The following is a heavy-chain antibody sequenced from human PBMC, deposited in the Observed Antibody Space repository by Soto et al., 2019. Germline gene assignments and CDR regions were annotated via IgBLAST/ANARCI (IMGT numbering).Heavy chain of an antibody. D-gene: IGHD3-22*01. V-gene: IGHV5-10-1*01. Sequence: GESLKISCKGSGYSFAGYWITWVRQKPGKGLEWMGRIDPSDSQTYYSPSFRGHVTTSVTKSITAVFLQWSSLRASDTAMYYCARQIYDSDTGPNFQYYFDSWGQGTPVTVSS. CDR3: ARQIYDSDTGPNFQYYFDS. CDR1: GYSFAGYW. J-gene: IGHJ4*02. CDR2: IDPSDSQT.